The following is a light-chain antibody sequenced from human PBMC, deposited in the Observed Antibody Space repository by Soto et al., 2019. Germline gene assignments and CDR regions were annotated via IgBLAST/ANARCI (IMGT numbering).Light chain of an antibody. Sequence: EIVLKQSPGTLSLSPVERATLSCRASQSVSNNYLAWYQQKPGQAPRLLIYGASNRATGIPDRFSGSGSGTDFTLTISRLEPEDFAVYYCQQYGSSGTFGQGTKVDIK. CDR1: QSVSNNY. CDR2: GAS. CDR3: QQYGSSGT. V-gene: IGKV3-20*01. J-gene: IGKJ1*01.